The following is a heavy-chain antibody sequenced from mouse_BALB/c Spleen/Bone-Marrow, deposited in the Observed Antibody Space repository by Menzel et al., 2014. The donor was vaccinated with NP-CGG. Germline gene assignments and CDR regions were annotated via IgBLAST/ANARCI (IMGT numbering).Heavy chain of an antibody. Sequence: VQLQQSGAELVKPGASVKLSCTASGFNIKDTYMHWVKQRPEQGLEWIGRIDPANGNTKYDPKFQGKATITADTSSNTAYLQLSSLTSEDTAVYYCAVYYYGSSSFAYWGQGTLVTVSA. CDR3: AVYYYGSSSFAY. J-gene: IGHJ3*01. CDR2: IDPANGNT. D-gene: IGHD1-1*01. CDR1: GFNIKDTY. V-gene: IGHV14-3*02.